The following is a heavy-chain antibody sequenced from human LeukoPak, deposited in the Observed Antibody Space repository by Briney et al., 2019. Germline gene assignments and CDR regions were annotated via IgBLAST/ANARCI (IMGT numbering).Heavy chain of an antibody. J-gene: IGHJ3*02. CDR1: GGSISSYY. V-gene: IGHV4-59*01. Sequence: SETLSLTCTVSGGSISSYYWSWIRQPPGKGLEWIGYIYYSGSTNYNPSLKSRVTISVDTSKNQFSLKLSSVTAADTAVYYCARDSSSSAAFDIWGQGTMVTVSS. D-gene: IGHD6-6*01. CDR3: ARDSSSSAAFDI. CDR2: IYYSGST.